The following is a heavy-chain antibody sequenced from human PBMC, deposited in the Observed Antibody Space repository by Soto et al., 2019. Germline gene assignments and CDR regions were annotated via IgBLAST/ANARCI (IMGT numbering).Heavy chain of an antibody. Sequence: WGSLRLSCAASGLTFCSDGMHVVCQAPVKGLDWVAVICFNGGNTYYVDSVKGRFTISRDNSKNTLYLQMNSLRAEDTAVYYREVTIFGQVHWGQGTLVSVS. CDR2: ICFNGGNT. V-gene: IGHV3-33*01. CDR3: EVTIFGQVH. D-gene: IGHD3-3*01. CDR1: GLTFCSDG. J-gene: IGHJ4*02.